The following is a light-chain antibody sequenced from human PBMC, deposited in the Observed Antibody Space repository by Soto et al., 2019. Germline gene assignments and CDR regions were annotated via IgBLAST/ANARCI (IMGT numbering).Light chain of an antibody. CDR2: GAS. J-gene: IGKJ4*01. V-gene: IGKV1-33*01. CDR3: QQYETLPPT. CDR1: QDIYNY. Sequence: DIQMTQSPSSLSASVGDRVTITCQASQDIYNYLNWYQQKPGKAPKLLIYGASNLQTGVPSRFTGSGSGTDFTFTINSLQSEDIATYYCQQYETLPPTFGGGTKVEIK.